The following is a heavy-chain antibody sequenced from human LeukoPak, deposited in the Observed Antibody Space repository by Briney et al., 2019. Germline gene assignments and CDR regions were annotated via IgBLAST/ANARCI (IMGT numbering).Heavy chain of an antibody. D-gene: IGHD2-15*01. CDR3: ARVHGGYCSGGSCYSSYYYYYYMDV. V-gene: IGHV4-34*01. CDR2: INHSGST. J-gene: IGHJ6*03. CDR1: GGSFSGYY. Sequence: SETLSLTCAVYGGSFSGYYWSWIRQPPGKGLEWIGEINHSGSTNYNPSLKSRVTISVDTFKNQFSLKLSSVTAADTAVYYCARVHGGYCSGGSCYSSYYYYYYMDVWGKGATVTVSS.